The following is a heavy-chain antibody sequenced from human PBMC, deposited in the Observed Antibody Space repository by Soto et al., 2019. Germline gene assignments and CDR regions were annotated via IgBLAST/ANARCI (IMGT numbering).Heavy chain of an antibody. Sequence: SETLSLTCTVAGGSISNYYWTWVRQPPGKGLEWIGYVYYSGSTNYNPSLESRVTISIDASKNQFSLKMKSVTAADTAVYYCVRDYLLTGFDPWGQGALVTVSS. CDR1: GGSISNYY. CDR2: VYYSGST. V-gene: IGHV4-59*01. J-gene: IGHJ5*02. D-gene: IGHD3-9*01. CDR3: VRDYLLTGFDP.